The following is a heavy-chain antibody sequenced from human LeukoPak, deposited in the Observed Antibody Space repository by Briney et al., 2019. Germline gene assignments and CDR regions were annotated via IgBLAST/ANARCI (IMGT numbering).Heavy chain of an antibody. Sequence: SETLSLTCTVSGGSISSSSYYWGWIRQPPGKGLEWIGSIYYSGSTYYNPSLKSRVTMSVDTSKNQFSLKLSSVTAADTAVYYCARVEAARRGFDYWGQGTLVTVSS. CDR3: ARVEAARRGFDY. J-gene: IGHJ4*02. CDR1: GGSISSSSYY. V-gene: IGHV4-39*01. CDR2: IYYSGST. D-gene: IGHD6-6*01.